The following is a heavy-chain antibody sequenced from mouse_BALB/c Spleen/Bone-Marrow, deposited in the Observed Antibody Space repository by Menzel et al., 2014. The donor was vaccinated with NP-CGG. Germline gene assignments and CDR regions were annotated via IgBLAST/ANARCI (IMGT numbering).Heavy chain of an antibody. J-gene: IGHJ3*01. CDR3: ARDDYAY. Sequence: VQLQQSGPELVKPGASVKMSCKASGYTFTSSDMLWVKQKPGQGLEWIGYINPYNDGTKNNEKFKGKATLTADKSSSTAYMQLGSLTSEDSAVYFCARDDYAYRGQGTLVTASA. CDR2: INPYNDGT. D-gene: IGHD2-4*01. CDR1: GYTFTSSD. V-gene: IGHV1-14*01.